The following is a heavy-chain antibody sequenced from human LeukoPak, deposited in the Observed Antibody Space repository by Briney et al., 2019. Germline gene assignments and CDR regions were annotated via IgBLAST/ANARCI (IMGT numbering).Heavy chain of an antibody. CDR2: ISWNSGSI. J-gene: IGHJ4*02. V-gene: IGHV3-9*01. Sequence: TGGSLRLSCAASGFTFDDYAMHWVRQAPGKGLEWVSGISWNSGSIGYADSVKGRFTISRDNAKNSLYLQMNSLRAEDTALYYCAKDSGDYYGSGSPIDWGQGTLVTVSS. CDR1: GFTFDDYA. D-gene: IGHD3-10*01. CDR3: AKDSGDYYGSGSPID.